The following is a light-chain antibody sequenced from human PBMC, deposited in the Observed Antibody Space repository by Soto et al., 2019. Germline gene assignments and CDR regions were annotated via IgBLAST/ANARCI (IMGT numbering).Light chain of an antibody. CDR2: ATS. CDR3: FQDYNYPRT. J-gene: IGKJ1*01. Sequence: AIQMTQSPSSLSASVGDRDTITCRASQGIRNDLGWYQQRPGKAPKLLIFATSSLQSGVPSRFSGSGSGTDFTLTISSLQPEDFATYYCFQDYNYPRTFGQGTKVDIK. CDR1: QGIRND. V-gene: IGKV1-6*01.